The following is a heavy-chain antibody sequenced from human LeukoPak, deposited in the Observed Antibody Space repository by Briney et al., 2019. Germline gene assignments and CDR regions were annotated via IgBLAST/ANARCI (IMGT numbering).Heavy chain of an antibody. D-gene: IGHD6-13*01. CDR1: GYTFTGYY. V-gene: IGHV1-2*02. J-gene: IGHJ4*02. Sequence: ASVKVSCKASGYTFTGYYMHWVRQTPGQGLEWMGCINPSSGGTHYAQTFQGRVTMTRDTSISTAYMEMSRLRSDDTAVYHCARSSSWYSDYWGQGTLVTVSS. CDR3: ARSSSWYSDY. CDR2: INPSSGGT.